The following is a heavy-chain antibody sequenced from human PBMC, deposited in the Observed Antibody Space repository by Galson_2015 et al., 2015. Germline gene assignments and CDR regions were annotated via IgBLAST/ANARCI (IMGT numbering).Heavy chain of an antibody. D-gene: IGHD3-22*01. CDR3: ARSITMIVVASVHAFDI. J-gene: IGHJ3*02. V-gene: IGHV1-69*13. CDR2: IIPIFGTA. Sequence: SVKVSCKASGGTFSSHAISWVRQAPGQGLEWMGGIIPIFGTANYAQKFQGRVTITADESTSTAYMELSSLRSEDTAVYYCARSITMIVVASVHAFDIWGQGTMVTVSS. CDR1: GGTFSSHA.